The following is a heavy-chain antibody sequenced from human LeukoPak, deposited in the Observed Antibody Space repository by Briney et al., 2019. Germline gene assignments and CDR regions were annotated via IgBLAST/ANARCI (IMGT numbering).Heavy chain of an antibody. Sequence: SETLSLTCTVSGGSFSDYYWSWIRQPAGEGLEWIGRIYTSGSANYNPSLKSRVTMSVDTPKNQFSLNLSSVTAADTAVYYCARGLGIAAAGSANWFDPWGQGTLVTVSS. V-gene: IGHV4-4*07. CDR3: ARGLGIAAAGSANWFDP. J-gene: IGHJ5*02. D-gene: IGHD6-13*01. CDR2: IYTSGSA. CDR1: GGSFSDYY.